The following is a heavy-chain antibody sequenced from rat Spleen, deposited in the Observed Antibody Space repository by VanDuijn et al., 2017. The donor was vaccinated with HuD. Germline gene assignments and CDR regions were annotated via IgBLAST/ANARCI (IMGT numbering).Heavy chain of an antibody. V-gene: IGHV5S23*01. D-gene: IGHD1-11*01. Sequence: EVQLVESGGGLVQPGRSLKLSCAASGFTFSNYYMAWVRQAPTKGLEWVASISTGGGNTYYRDSVKGRFTIYRDNAKSTLYLQMDSLRSEDTATYYCASLTTEGNWFAYWGQGTLVTVSS. CDR3: ASLTTEGNWFAY. CDR1: GFTFSNYY. CDR2: ISTGGGNT. J-gene: IGHJ3*01.